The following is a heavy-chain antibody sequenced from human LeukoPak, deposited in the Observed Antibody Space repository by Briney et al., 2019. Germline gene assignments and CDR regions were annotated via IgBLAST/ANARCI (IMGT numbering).Heavy chain of an antibody. D-gene: IGHD3-22*01. CDR3: ARDLTYYESSGYSTDF. CDR2: INPNGGRT. CDR1: GYTFTDYY. V-gene: IGHV1-2*02. J-gene: IGHJ4*02. Sequence: PVKVSCKASGYTFTDYYMHWVRQAPGQGLEWMGWINPNGGRTNYAQKFQGRVTMTRDTSISTAYMELNRLRSDDTAVYYCARDLTYYESSGYSTDFWGQGTLVTGSS.